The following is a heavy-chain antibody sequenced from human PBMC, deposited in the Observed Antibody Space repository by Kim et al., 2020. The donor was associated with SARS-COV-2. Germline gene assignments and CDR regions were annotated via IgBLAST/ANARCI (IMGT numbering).Heavy chain of an antibody. V-gene: IGHV4-4*07. CDR3: ARGGSYRNAAAGYFDY. D-gene: IGHD3-16*01. CDR2: IYTSGST. Sequence: SETLSLTCTVSGGSISSYFWSWIRRPAGKGLEWIGRIYTSGSTNYNPSLRSRVTMSLDTSKNKFSLKLGSVTAADTAVYYCARGGSYRNAAAGYFDYWGPGTLVTGSA. CDR1: GGSISSYF. J-gene: IGHJ4*02.